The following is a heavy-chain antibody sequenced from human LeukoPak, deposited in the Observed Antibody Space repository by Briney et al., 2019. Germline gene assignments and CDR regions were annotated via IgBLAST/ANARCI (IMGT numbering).Heavy chain of an antibody. D-gene: IGHD6-19*01. J-gene: IGHJ4*02. CDR3: SRVGSSGWPNYFDS. Sequence: PGGSLRLSCAASGFNFSRHSMNWVRQAPGKGLEWVSYISSSSRTIYYADSVKGRFTTSRDNAKNSLYLQMNSLRDEDTAVYFCSRVGSSGWPNYFDSWGQGTLVTVSS. CDR2: ISSSSRTI. CDR1: GFNFSRHS. V-gene: IGHV3-48*02.